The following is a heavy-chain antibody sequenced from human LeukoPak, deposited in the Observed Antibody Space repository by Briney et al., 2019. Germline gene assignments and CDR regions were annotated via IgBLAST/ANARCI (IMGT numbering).Heavy chain of an antibody. CDR1: GFTFSAYS. V-gene: IGHV3-21*01. Sequence: GGSLRLSCAASGFTFSAYSINWVRQAPGRGLEWVSSISSSGTYIYYADSVKGRFTISRDNAKNSLSLQMDSLRAEDTAVYYCARDFRYSGSYHHWFDPWGQGTLVTVSS. J-gene: IGHJ5*02. CDR2: ISSSGTYI. CDR3: ARDFRYSGSYHHWFDP. D-gene: IGHD1-26*01.